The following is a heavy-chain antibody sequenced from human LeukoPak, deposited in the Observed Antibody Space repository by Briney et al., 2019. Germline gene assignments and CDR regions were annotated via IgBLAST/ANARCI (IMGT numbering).Heavy chain of an antibody. CDR2: ISAYNGNT. Sequence: ASVKVSCKASGYIFTSYGISWVRQAPGQGLEWMGWISAYNGNTNYAQKLQGRVTMTTDTSTSTAYMELRSLRSDDTAVYYCARLNIVVVPAAITPNWFDPWGQGTLVTVSS. CDR3: ARLNIVVVPAAITPNWFDP. CDR1: GYIFTSYG. D-gene: IGHD2-2*02. J-gene: IGHJ5*02. V-gene: IGHV1-18*01.